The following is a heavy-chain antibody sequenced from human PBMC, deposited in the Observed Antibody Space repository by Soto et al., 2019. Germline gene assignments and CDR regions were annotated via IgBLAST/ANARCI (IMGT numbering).Heavy chain of an antibody. CDR2: IIPIFGTA. Sequence: SVKVSCKASGGTFSSYAISWVRQAPGQGLEWMGGIIPIFGTANYAQKFQGRVTITADESTSTAYMELSSLRSEDTAVYYCARGYITGTILYYYYGMDVWGQGTTVTVSS. J-gene: IGHJ6*02. CDR3: ARGYITGTILYYYYGMDV. V-gene: IGHV1-69*13. CDR1: GGTFSSYA. D-gene: IGHD1-7*01.